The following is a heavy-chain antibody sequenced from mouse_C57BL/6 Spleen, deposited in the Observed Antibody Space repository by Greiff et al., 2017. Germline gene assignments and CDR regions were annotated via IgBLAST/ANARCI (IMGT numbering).Heavy chain of an antibody. CDR3: TRRPYDDRGDAMDY. CDR1: GYTFTDYE. CDR2: IDPETGGT. V-gene: IGHV1-15*01. Sequence: LVRPGASVTLSCKASGYTFTDYEMHWVKQTPVHGLEWIGAIDPETGGTAYNQKFKGKAILTADKSSSTAYMELRSLTSEDSAVYYCTRRPYDDRGDAMDYWGQGTSVTVSS. D-gene: IGHD2-3*01. J-gene: IGHJ4*01.